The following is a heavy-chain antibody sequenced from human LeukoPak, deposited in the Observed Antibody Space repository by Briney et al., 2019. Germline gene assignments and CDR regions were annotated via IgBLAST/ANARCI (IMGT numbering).Heavy chain of an antibody. V-gene: IGHV3-73*01. CDR1: GFTFSGFS. CDR2: IRNKANNYAT. Sequence: GGSLRLSCAAPGFTFSGFSLHWVRQASGKGLEWVGRIRNKANNYATTYAASVRGRFTISRDDSKNTAYLQMNSLKTEDTALYYCATSSNAYNDHWGQGTLVTVSS. D-gene: IGHD5-24*01. CDR3: ATSSNAYNDH. J-gene: IGHJ4*02.